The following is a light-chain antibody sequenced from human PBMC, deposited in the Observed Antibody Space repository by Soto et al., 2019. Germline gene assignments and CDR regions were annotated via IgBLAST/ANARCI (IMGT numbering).Light chain of an antibody. CDR2: DAS. CDR3: QQYNSYSWT. J-gene: IGKJ1*01. Sequence: DIQIAQSPSTLSASVGDRVTITCRASQSISSWLAWYQQKPGKAPKLLIYDASSLASGVPSRFRGRGSGTEFTLTISSLQTDDFATYYCQQYNSYSWTFGQGTKVDIK. CDR1: QSISSW. V-gene: IGKV1-5*01.